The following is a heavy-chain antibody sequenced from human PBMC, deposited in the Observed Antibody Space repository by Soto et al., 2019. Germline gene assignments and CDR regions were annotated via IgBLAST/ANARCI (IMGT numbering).Heavy chain of an antibody. CDR2: IYWDDDN. D-gene: IGHD2-15*01. Sequence: QITLKESGPTLVKPTQTLTLTCTFSGFSLSTSGVGVGWIRQPPGKALEWLALIYWDDDNRYSPSLKSRLTITRDTSNSLVVLTMSNMDPVATSTYYCARRGVAGGPPNAFDIWGQGTMVTVSS. V-gene: IGHV2-5*02. CDR3: ARRGVAGGPPNAFDI. J-gene: IGHJ3*02. CDR1: GFSLSTSGVG.